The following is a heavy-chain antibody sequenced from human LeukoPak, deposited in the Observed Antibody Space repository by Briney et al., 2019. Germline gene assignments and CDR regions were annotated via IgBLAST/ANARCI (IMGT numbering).Heavy chain of an antibody. CDR2: IRYDGSNK. D-gene: IGHD3-3*01. V-gene: IGHV3-30*02. CDR3: AKSGPLEDGEEDVLRFLEWSLSRPDYYYYMDV. Sequence: GGSLRLSCAASGFIFSSYGMHWVRQAPGKGLEWVAFIRYDGSNKYYADSVKGRFTISRDNSKNTLYLQMNSLRAEDTAVYYCAKSGPLEDGEEDVLRFLEWSLSRPDYYYYMDVWGKGTTVTVSS. J-gene: IGHJ6*03. CDR1: GFIFSSYG.